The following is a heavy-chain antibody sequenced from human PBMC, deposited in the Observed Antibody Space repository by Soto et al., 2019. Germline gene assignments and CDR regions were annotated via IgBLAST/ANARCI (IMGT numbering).Heavy chain of an antibody. Sequence: SETLSLTCIVSGESISSSSDYWGWIRQPPGKGLGWIGSIYYSERTYYNPSFKSRVTISIDTSKNQFSLKLSSVTATDTAVYYCARQRTTVVTQAYFDHWGQGALVTVSS. CDR3: ARQRTTVVTQAYFDH. CDR2: IYYSERT. CDR1: GESISSSSDY. D-gene: IGHD2-21*02. J-gene: IGHJ4*02. V-gene: IGHV4-39*01.